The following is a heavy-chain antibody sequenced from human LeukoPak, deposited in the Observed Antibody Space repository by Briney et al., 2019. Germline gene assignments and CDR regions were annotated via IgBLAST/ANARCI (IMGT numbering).Heavy chain of an antibody. CDR3: AREDYDSSGYGLDY. Sequence: ASVKVSCKASGYTFTSYGISWVRQAPGQGLEWMGWISAYNGNTNYAQKLQGRVTMTTDTSTSTAYMELRSLRSDETAVYYCAREDYDSSGYGLDYWGQGTLVTVSS. J-gene: IGHJ4*02. V-gene: IGHV1-18*01. CDR2: ISAYNGNT. D-gene: IGHD3-22*01. CDR1: GYTFTSYG.